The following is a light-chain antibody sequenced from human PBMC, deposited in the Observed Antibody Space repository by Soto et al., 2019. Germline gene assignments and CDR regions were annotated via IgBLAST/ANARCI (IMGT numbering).Light chain of an antibody. J-gene: IGLJ2*01. CDR1: RSNIGTNT. V-gene: IGLV1-44*01. CDR3: AAWDDSLNGLVV. CDR2: SDN. Sequence: QSVLTQPPSASGTPGQRVTISCSGSRSNIGTNTVNWYQHLPGTAPQLLIYSDNQRPSGVPDRFSGSKSGTSASLAISGLQSEDEADYYCAAWDDSLNGLVVFGGGTNSPS.